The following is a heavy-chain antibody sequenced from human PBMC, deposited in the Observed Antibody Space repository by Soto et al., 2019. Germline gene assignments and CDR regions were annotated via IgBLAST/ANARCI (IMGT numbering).Heavy chain of an antibody. D-gene: IGHD2-15*01. CDR1: GFTFSSYG. Sequence: VQLVESGGGVVQPGRSLRLSCAASGFTFSSYGMHWVRQAPGKGLEWVAVISYDGSNKYYADSVKGRFTISRDNSKNTLYLQMNSLRAEDTAVYYCWWRSGHLDYWGQGTLVTVSS. V-gene: IGHV3-30*03. J-gene: IGHJ4*02. CDR2: ISYDGSNK. CDR3: WWRSGHLDY.